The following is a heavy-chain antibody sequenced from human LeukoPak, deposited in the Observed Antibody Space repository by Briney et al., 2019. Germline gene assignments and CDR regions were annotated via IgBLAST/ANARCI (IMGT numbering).Heavy chain of an antibody. J-gene: IGHJ4*02. Sequence: ASVKVACKVSGYTLTELSMHWVRQAPGKGLEWMGGFDPEDGETIYAQKFQGRVTMTEDTSTDTAYMELSSLRSEDTAVYYCATDTSPSGYDYSMGDPFCNWGQGTLVTVSS. D-gene: IGHD5-12*01. CDR2: FDPEDGET. V-gene: IGHV1-24*01. CDR1: GYTLTELS. CDR3: ATDTSPSGYDYSMGDPFCN.